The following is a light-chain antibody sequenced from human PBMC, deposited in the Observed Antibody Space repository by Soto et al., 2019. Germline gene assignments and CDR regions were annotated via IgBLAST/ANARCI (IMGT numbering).Light chain of an antibody. J-gene: IGKJ1*01. CDR1: HVISNY. Sequence: DIQVTQSPSSLSASAGYRVTITGRSIHVISNYLILYQKKPVKAPNLLIYAASNLQSGVPSRFSGSGSGTDFTLTISSLQPEDFATYYCQQSYSTQWTFGQGTKVDIK. CDR3: QQSYSTQWT. V-gene: IGKV1-39*01. CDR2: AAS.